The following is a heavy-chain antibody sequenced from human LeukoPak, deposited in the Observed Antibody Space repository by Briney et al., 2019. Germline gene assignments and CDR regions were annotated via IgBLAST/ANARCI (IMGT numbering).Heavy chain of an antibody. CDR3: AKEHLDIVVVVAADPLDI. J-gene: IGHJ3*02. CDR1: GFTFSSYA. V-gene: IGHV3-23*01. Sequence: GGSLRLSCAASGFTFSSYAMSWVRQAPGKGLEWVSAINGSGSSTYYADSVKGRFAISRDNAKNTLYLQMNSLIAEDTAVYYCAKEHLDIVVVVAADPLDIWGEGAMVTVSS. CDR2: INGSGSST. D-gene: IGHD2-15*01.